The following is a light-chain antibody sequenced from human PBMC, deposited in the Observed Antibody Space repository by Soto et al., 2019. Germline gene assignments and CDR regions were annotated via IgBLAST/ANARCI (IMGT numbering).Light chain of an antibody. CDR1: QGISSN. CDR3: QKFNSYPIN. CDR2: AAS. J-gene: IGKJ5*01. Sequence: DIQLTTSPSFLSASVVDRVTITCRASQGISSNLAWYQQTPGKAPKLLIYAASTLQSGVPSRFSGSGSGTEFTLTISSLQPEDFATYYCQKFNSYPINCGQGKRLEIK. V-gene: IGKV1-9*01.